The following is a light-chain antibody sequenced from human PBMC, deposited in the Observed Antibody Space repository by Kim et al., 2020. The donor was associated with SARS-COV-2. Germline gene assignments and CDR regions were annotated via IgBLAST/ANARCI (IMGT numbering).Light chain of an antibody. CDR2: EAS. CDR1: QSINTW. V-gene: IGKV1-5*01. J-gene: IGKJ1*01. CDR3: QQYAGALRT. Sequence: ASLGDRVTITCRASQSINTWLAWYKQNPGRAPDLLIYEASFLVSGVSSRFSASGSGTDFTLTINDLQPDDFATFYCQQYAGALRTFGQGTKVDIK.